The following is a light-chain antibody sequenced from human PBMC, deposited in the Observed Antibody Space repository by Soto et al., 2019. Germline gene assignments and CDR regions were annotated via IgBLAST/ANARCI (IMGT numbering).Light chain of an antibody. CDR3: QQYGSSPGT. J-gene: IGKJ1*01. CDR1: QSVSSN. CDR2: GAS. Sequence: EIVMTQSPATLSVSPGERATLSCRASQSVSSNLAWYQQKPGQAPRLLIYGASTRATGIPARFSGSGSGTDVTLTISGLEPEDFAVYYCQQYGSSPGTFGQGTKVDI. V-gene: IGKV3-15*01.